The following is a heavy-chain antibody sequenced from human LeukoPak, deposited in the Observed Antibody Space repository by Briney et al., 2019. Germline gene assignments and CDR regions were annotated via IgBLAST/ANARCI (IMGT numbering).Heavy chain of an antibody. J-gene: IGHJ3*02. CDR3: ARDRIIYGDYGDAFDI. CDR1: GFTFSRYS. CDR2: ISSSSSYI. D-gene: IGHD4-17*01. Sequence: GGSLRLSCAASGFTFSRYSMNWVRQAPGRGLEWVSSISSSSSYIYYTDSLKGRFTISRDNAKNSLYLQMNSLRAEDTAVYFCARDRIIYGDYGDAFDIWGQGTMVTVSS. V-gene: IGHV3-21*01.